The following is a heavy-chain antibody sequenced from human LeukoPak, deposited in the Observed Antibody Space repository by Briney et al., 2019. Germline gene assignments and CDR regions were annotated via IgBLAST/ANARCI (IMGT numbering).Heavy chain of an antibody. CDR3: ARERGEYYGSGSYMDV. D-gene: IGHD3-10*01. J-gene: IGHJ6*03. V-gene: IGHV1-8*01. Sequence: ASVKVSCKASGYTFTSYDINWVRQATGQGLEWMGWMNPNSGNTGYAQKFQGRVTMTRNTSISTVYMELSSLRSEDTAVYYCARERGEYYGSGSYMDVWGKGTTVTVSS. CDR1: GYTFTSYD. CDR2: MNPNSGNT.